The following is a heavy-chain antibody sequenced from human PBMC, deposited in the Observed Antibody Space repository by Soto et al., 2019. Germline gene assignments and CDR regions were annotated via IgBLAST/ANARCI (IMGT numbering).Heavy chain of an antibody. CDR3: AHLYSIFGVVITDNWFDP. CDR2: IYWNDDK. D-gene: IGHD3-3*01. CDR1: GFSLSTSGVG. J-gene: IGHJ5*02. Sequence: QITLKESGPTLVKPTQTLTLTCTFSGFSLSTSGVGVGWIRQPPGKALEWLALIYWNDDKRYSPSLKSRLTTPKHTSKNQVVLTMTNMDPVDTATYYCAHLYSIFGVVITDNWFDPWGQGTLVTVSS. V-gene: IGHV2-5*01.